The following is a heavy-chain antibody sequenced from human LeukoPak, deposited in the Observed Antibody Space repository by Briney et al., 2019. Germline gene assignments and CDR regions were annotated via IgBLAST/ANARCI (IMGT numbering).Heavy chain of an antibody. D-gene: IGHD1-26*01. CDR1: GGSISSSSYY. CDR2: IYYSGST. J-gene: IGHJ4*02. CDR3: ARRLRIWELPEDYFDY. Sequence: PSETLSLTCTVSGGSISSSSYYWGWIRQPPGKGLEWIGSIYYSGSTYYNPSLKSRVTISVDTSKNQFSLKLSSVTAADTAVYYCARRLRIWELPEDYFDYWGQGTLVSVSS. V-gene: IGHV4-39*01.